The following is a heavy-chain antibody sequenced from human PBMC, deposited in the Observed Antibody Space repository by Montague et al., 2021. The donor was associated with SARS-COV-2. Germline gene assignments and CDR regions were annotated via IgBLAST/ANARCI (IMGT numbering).Heavy chain of an antibody. J-gene: IGHJ3*02. Sequence: SMILSYAASGFTFSSYAMSWVRQAPVKGLEWVSTISISDGNTYYXDSVKGRFTISRDKSKNTLYLQMNSLRAEDTAVYYCAKDRQLVGDDAFDIWGQGTMVTVSS. V-gene: IGHV3-23*01. CDR1: GFTFSSYA. CDR3: AKDRQLVGDDAFDI. D-gene: IGHD6-13*01. CDR2: ISISDGNT.